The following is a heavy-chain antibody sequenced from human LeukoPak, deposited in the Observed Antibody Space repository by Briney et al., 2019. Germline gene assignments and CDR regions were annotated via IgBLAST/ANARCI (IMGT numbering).Heavy chain of an antibody. J-gene: IGHJ4*02. CDR2: IWSDENTR. CDR3: ARERRDYGNPIDY. V-gene: IGHV3-33*08. D-gene: IGHD4-17*01. CDR1: GGSFSGYY. Sequence: LSLTCAVYGGSFSGYYWSWIRQPPGKGLEWVALIWSDENTRYYADSVKGRFTISRDNSKNTLSLQMNDLRADDTAIYYCARERRDYGNPIDYWGQGTLVTVSS.